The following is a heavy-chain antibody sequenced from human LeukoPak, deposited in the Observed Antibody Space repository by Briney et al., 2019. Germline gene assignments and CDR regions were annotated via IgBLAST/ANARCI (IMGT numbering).Heavy chain of an antibody. CDR1: GFTFSSYA. Sequence: PGGSLRLSCAASGFTFSSYAMSWVRQAPGKGLEWVSAISGSGGSTYYADSVKGRFTISRDNSKNTLYLQMNSLRAEDTAVYYCAKDASSRITIFGVVWVSRYFDYWGQGTLVTVSS. J-gene: IGHJ4*02. CDR2: ISGSGGST. D-gene: IGHD3-3*01. V-gene: IGHV3-23*01. CDR3: AKDASSRITIFGVVWVSRYFDY.